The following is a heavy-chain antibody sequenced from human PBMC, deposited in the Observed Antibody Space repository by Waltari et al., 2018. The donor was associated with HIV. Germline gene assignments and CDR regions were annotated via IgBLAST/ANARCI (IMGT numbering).Heavy chain of an antibody. CDR2: IKHSGST. V-gene: IGHV4-34*01. D-gene: IGHD2-8*01. Sequence: QVQLQQWDAGLLKPSETLSLTCGVYGGSLSGYYWNWIRLAPGKGLEWIGEIKHSGSTNYSPPLKSRLTISVDTSKNQFSLKLKSVTAADTAVYYCARGRRMYFQLWGQGTLVIVSS. CDR3: ARGRRMYFQL. CDR1: GGSLSGYY. J-gene: IGHJ1*01.